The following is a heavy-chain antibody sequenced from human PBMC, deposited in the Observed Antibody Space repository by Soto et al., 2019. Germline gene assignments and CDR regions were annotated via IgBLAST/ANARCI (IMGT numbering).Heavy chain of an antibody. J-gene: IGHJ4*02. D-gene: IGHD4-17*01. CDR3: ANGQLIYGDYPKLFDY. CDR1: GFTFSSYG. CDR2: ISYDGSNK. Sequence: GGSLRLSCAASGFTFSSYGMHWVRQAPGKGLEWVAVISYDGSNKYYADSVKGRFTISRDNSKNTLYLQMNSLRAEDTAVYYCANGQLIYGDYPKLFDYWGQGTLVTVSS. V-gene: IGHV3-30*18.